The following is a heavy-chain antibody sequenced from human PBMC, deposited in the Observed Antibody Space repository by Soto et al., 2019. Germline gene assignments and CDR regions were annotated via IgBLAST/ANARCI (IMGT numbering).Heavy chain of an antibody. Sequence: QVQLVESGGGVVQPGRSLRLSCAASGFTFSSYAMHWVRQAPGKGLEWVAVISYDGSNKYYADSVKGRFTISRDNSKNTLYLQRNSLRAEDTAVYYCARDLHYDSSGYYYFWGQGTLVTVSS. CDR2: ISYDGSNK. J-gene: IGHJ4*02. D-gene: IGHD3-22*01. CDR1: GFTFSSYA. CDR3: ARDLHYDSSGYYYF. V-gene: IGHV3-30-3*01.